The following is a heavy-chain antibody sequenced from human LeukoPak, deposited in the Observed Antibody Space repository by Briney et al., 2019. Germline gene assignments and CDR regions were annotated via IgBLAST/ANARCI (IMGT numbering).Heavy chain of an antibody. Sequence: GASVKVSCKASGYTFTGYYMHWVRQARGQGPEWMGWINPNSGGTKYAQKFQGRVTMTRDTSISTAYMELSRLRSDDTAVYYCAREFTIFGLVIPKTFDPWGQGTLVTVSS. D-gene: IGHD3-3*01. J-gene: IGHJ5*02. CDR1: GYTFTGYY. CDR2: INPNSGGT. V-gene: IGHV1-2*02. CDR3: AREFTIFGLVIPKTFDP.